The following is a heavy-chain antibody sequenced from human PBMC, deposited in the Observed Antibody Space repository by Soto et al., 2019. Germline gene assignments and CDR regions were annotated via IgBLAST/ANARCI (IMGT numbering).Heavy chain of an antibody. Sequence: PGGSLRLSCAASGFTLSSRSMNWARHAPRKGLEWVAYISGSSTTIYYADSVKGRFTISRDNAKKAVYLQMNSLRDEDTAVYYCARGQLERAIVYWGQGPLGTVSS. J-gene: IGHJ4*02. CDR3: ARGQLERAIVY. V-gene: IGHV3-48*02. CDR1: GFTLSSRS. CDR2: ISGSSTTI. D-gene: IGHD1-1*01.